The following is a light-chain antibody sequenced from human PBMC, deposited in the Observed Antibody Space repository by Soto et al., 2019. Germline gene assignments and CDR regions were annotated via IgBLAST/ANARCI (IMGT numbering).Light chain of an antibody. CDR1: QSISSY. CDR2: AAS. Sequence: DIQMTQSPSSLSASVGDRVTITCRASQSISSYLNWYQQKPGKAPKLLIYAASSLQSGVPSRFSGXXXXXXXXXTISSLQPEDFATYYCQQSYSTPPAFGGGTKVEIK. V-gene: IGKV1-39*01. J-gene: IGKJ4*01. CDR3: QQSYSTPPA.